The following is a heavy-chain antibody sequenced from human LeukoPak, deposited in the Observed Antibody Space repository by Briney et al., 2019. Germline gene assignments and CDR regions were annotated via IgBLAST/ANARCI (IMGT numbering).Heavy chain of an antibody. J-gene: IGHJ4*02. CDR2: INPNSGGT. CDR1: GYTFTSYY. Sequence: ASVKVSCKASGYTFTSYYMHWVRQAPGQGLDWMGWINPNSGGTNYAQKFQGRVTMTRDTSISTAYMELSRLRSDDTAVYYCARVEGPSIFGVVDYWGQGTLVTVSP. CDR3: ARVEGPSIFGVVDY. V-gene: IGHV1-2*02. D-gene: IGHD3-3*02.